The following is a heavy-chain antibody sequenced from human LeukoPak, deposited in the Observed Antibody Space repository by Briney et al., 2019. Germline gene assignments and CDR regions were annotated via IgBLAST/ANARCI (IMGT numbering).Heavy chain of an antibody. V-gene: IGHV3-30*04. J-gene: IGHJ3*02. D-gene: IGHD3-22*01. CDR3: ARAIFTYYYDSSGSTGAFDI. CDR2: ISYDGSNK. Sequence: GGSLRLSCAASGFTFSSYAMHWVRQAPGKGLEWVAVISYDGSNKYYADSVKGRFTISRDNAKNSLYLQMNSLRAEDTAVYYCARAIFTYYYDSSGSTGAFDIWGQGTMVTVPS. CDR1: GFTFSSYA.